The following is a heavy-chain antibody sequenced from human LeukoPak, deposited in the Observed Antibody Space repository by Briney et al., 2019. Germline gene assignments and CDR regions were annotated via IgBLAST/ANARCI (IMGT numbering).Heavy chain of an antibody. CDR1: GFTFSSHH. D-gene: IGHD6-13*01. V-gene: IGHV3-7*01. J-gene: IGHJ6*03. Sequence: GGSLRLSCVASGFTFSSHHMNWVRQTPGKGLESVATIKPDGSEKYYVDSVKGRFTISRDNSKNSLYLQMDSLRVEDTAVYYCVRDPSYGSSWYYYMDVWGKGTTVTVSS. CDR2: IKPDGSEK. CDR3: VRDPSYGSSWYYYMDV.